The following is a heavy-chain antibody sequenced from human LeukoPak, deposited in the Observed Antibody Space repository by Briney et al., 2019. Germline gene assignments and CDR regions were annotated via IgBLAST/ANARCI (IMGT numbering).Heavy chain of an antibody. CDR3: AKEGSGSYYRTVDY. J-gene: IGHJ4*02. CDR1: GFTVSSKY. Sequence: GGSLRLSCAASGFTVSSKYMSWVRQAPGRGLEWVSVIYSGGSTYYADSVKGRFTISRDNSKNTLYLQMNSLRAEDTAVYYCAKEGSGSYYRTVDYWGQGTLVTVSS. V-gene: IGHV3-66*01. D-gene: IGHD1-26*01. CDR2: IYSGGST.